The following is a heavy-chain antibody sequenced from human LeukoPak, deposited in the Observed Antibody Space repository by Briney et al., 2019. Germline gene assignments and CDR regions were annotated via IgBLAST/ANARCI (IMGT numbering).Heavy chain of an antibody. CDR2: ISYDGSNK. Sequence: GRSLRLSCAASGFTFSSYAMHWVRQAPGKGLEWVAVISYDGSNKYYADSVKGRFTISRDNSKNTLYLQMNSLRAEDTAVYYSARRAWFDPWGQGTLVTVSS. J-gene: IGHJ5*02. CDR3: ARRAWFDP. V-gene: IGHV3-30-3*01. CDR1: GFTFSSYA.